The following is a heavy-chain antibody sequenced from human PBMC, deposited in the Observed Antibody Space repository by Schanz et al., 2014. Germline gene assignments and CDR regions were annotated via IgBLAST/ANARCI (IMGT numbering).Heavy chain of an antibody. Sequence: QVQLVESGGGVVQPGKSLRVSCAASGFTFTNYALHWVRQAPGKGLEWVAVISNDGSDKYYRDSVKGRFSVSRDNSKNTLYLQMNSLRADDTAVYYCAKDQLANYRGSGYNWFDPWGQGTLVTVSS. J-gene: IGHJ5*02. CDR3: AKDQLANYRGSGYNWFDP. CDR2: ISNDGSDK. D-gene: IGHD3-10*01. CDR1: GFTFTNYA. V-gene: IGHV3-30*04.